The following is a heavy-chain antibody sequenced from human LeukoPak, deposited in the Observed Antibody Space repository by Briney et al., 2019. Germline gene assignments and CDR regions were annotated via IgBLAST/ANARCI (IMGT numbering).Heavy chain of an antibody. CDR2: IYYSGST. CDR3: ATTRNDYGDYPYDY. Sequence: SETLSLTYTVSGGSISSSSYYWGWIRQPPGKGLEWIGSIYYSGSTYYNPSLKSRVTISVDTSKNQFSLKLSSVTAADTAVYYCATTRNDYGDYPYDYWGQGTLVTVSS. J-gene: IGHJ4*02. D-gene: IGHD4-17*01. V-gene: IGHV4-39*01. CDR1: GGSISSSSYY.